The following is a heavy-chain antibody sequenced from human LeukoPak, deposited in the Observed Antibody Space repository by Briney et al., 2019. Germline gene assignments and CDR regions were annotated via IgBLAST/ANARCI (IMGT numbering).Heavy chain of an antibody. CDR1: GYIFTSYW. D-gene: IGHD1-1*01. V-gene: IGHV5-10-1*01. Sequence: GESLRISCKGSGYIFTSYWISWVRQMPGEGLEWMGRIDPSDSCTNYSPSFQGHVTISADKSISTAYLQWSSLKASDTAMYYCARLIPAGTPVDYWGQGTLVTVSS. J-gene: IGHJ4*02. CDR2: IDPSDSCT. CDR3: ARLIPAGTPVDY.